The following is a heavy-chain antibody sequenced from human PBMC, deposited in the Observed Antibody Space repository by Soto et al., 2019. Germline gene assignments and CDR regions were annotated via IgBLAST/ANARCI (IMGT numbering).Heavy chain of an antibody. CDR2: IYYSGST. Sequence: PSETLSLTCTVSGGSISSSSYCWGWIRQTPGKGLEWIGSIYYSGSTYYNPSLKSRVTISVDTSKNQFSLKLSSVTAADTAVYYCARQGFGVVIPDNWFNPWGQGTRVTVP. V-gene: IGHV4-39*01. CDR3: ARQGFGVVIPDNWFNP. D-gene: IGHD3-3*01. J-gene: IGHJ5*02. CDR1: GGSISSSSYC.